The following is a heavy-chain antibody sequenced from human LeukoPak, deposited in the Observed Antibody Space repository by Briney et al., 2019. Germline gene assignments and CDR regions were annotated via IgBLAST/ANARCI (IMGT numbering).Heavy chain of an antibody. CDR2: IIPKSGDA. J-gene: IGHJ3*02. Sequence: ASVKVSCKTSGYTFTGYHIHWVRQAPGQGLEWMGRIIPKSGDANYAQQFQGRIIMTRDTSSSTVYMEVIRLKSDYTAVYYCARSGSGSSWFGGTLWAFDIWGQGTMVTVSS. V-gene: IGHV1-2*06. CDR3: ARSGSGSSWFGGTLWAFDI. CDR1: GYTFTGYH. D-gene: IGHD6-13*01.